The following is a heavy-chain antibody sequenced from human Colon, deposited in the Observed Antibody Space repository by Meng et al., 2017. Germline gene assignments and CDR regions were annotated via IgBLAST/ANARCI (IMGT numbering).Heavy chain of an antibody. Sequence: GESLKISCAASGFTFSDSYMNWIRQVPGKGLEWVSYSHGNTVYYADSVKGRFTISRDNAKNSPYLQMDSLRAGDTAVYYCARGWLANWGQGTLVTVSS. CDR1: GFTFSDSY. D-gene: IGHD6-19*01. CDR3: ARGWLAN. V-gene: IGHV3-11*01. J-gene: IGHJ4*02. CDR2: SHGNTV.